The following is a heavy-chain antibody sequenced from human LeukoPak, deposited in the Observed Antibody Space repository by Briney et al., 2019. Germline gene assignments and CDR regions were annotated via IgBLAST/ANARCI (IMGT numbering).Heavy chain of an antibody. Sequence: SETLSLTCAVSGGSISSGGYSWSWIRQPPGKGLEWIGYIYHSGSTYYNPSLKSRVTISVDRSKNQFSLKLSSVTAADTAVYYCARGYDFWSGYYVFDYWGQGTLVTVSS. CDR3: ARGYDFWSGYYVFDY. CDR1: GGSISSGGYS. CDR2: IYHSGST. V-gene: IGHV4-30-2*01. J-gene: IGHJ4*02. D-gene: IGHD3-3*01.